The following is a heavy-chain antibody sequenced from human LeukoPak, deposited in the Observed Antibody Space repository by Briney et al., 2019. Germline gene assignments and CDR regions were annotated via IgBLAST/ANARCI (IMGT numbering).Heavy chain of an antibody. D-gene: IGHD2-8*01. J-gene: IGHJ4*02. V-gene: IGHV3-23*01. CDR3: AKDVSPRPGYYFDY. Sequence: GGSLRLSCAASGFTFSSYAMSWVRQAPGKGLEWVSAISGSGGSTYYADSVRGRFTISRDNSKNTLYLQMNSLRAEDTAVYYCAKDVSPRPGYYFDYWGQGTLVTVSS. CDR2: ISGSGGST. CDR1: GFTFSSYA.